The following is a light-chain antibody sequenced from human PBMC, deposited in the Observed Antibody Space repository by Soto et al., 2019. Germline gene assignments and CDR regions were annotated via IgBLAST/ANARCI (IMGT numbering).Light chain of an antibody. Sequence: QSVLTQPPSVSGAPGQRVTIPCTGRSSNIGSFYDVHWYQQLPGTVPKLLIYGDNNRPSGVPDRFSGSKSGTAASLAITGLQAEDEADYYCQSYDNSLNHVVFGGGTKVTVL. CDR2: GDN. V-gene: IGLV1-40*01. CDR3: QSYDNSLNHVV. CDR1: SSNIGSFYD. J-gene: IGLJ2*01.